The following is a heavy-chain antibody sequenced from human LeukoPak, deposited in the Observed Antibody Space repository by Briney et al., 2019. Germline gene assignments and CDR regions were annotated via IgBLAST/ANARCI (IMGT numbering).Heavy chain of an antibody. CDR1: GYTFTSYD. Sequence: GASVKVSCKASGYTFTSYDINWVRQATGQGLEWMGWMNPNSGNTGYAQKFQGRVTITRNTSISTAYMELSSLRSEDTAVYYCVAEYQLLSGGFDAFDIWGQGTMVTVSS. CDR3: VAEYQLLSGGFDAFDI. D-gene: IGHD2-2*01. CDR2: MNPNSGNT. V-gene: IGHV1-8*01. J-gene: IGHJ3*02.